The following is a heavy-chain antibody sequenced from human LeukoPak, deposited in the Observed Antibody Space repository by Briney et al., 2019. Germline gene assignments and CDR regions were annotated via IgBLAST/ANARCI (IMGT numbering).Heavy chain of an antibody. CDR3: ARKNSNYYYGMDV. Sequence: GGSLRLSCAASGFTFSSNYMSWVRQAPGKGLEWVSVIYSGGSTYYTDSVKGRFTISRDNSKNTLYLQMNSLRAEDTAVYYCARKNSNYYYGMDVWGQGTTVTVSS. D-gene: IGHD1-7*01. J-gene: IGHJ6*02. CDR2: IYSGGST. V-gene: IGHV3-53*01. CDR1: GFTFSSNY.